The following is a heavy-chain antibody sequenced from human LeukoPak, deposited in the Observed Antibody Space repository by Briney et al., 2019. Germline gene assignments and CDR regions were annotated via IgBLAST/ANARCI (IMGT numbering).Heavy chain of an antibody. V-gene: IGHV1-3*01. CDR1: GYTFTIYA. CDR2: INAGNGNT. CDR3: AREGLLLERAFVI. J-gene: IGHJ3*02. Sequence: GASVKVSCKASGYTFTIYAMHWVRQAPGQRLEWMGWINAGNGNTKYSQKFQGRVTITRDTSASTAYMELSSLRSEDTAVYYCAREGLLLERAFVIWGQGTMVTVSS. D-gene: IGHD1-26*01.